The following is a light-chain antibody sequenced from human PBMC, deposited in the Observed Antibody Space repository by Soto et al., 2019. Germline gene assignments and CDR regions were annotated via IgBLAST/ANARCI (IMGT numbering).Light chain of an antibody. J-gene: IGKJ1*01. Sequence: DIQMTQSPSTLSASVGARVVITCWASQNINKWLAWYQQKPGKAPKFLIYDASTLETGVPSRFSGSGFMTKYTLTISRLQPDDCASCSCDKEDNLPRTVGSGTK. CDR2: DAS. CDR1: QNINKW. CDR3: DKEDNLPRT. V-gene: IGKV1-5*01.